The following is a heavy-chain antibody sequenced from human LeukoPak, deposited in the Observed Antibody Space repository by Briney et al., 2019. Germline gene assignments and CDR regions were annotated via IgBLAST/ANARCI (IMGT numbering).Heavy chain of an antibody. D-gene: IGHD6-19*01. CDR3: ARDPKPGYSSGWWGGYYFDY. Sequence: GASVKVSCKASGYTFTSYYMHWVRQAPGQGLEWMGIINPSGGSTSYAQKFQGRVTMTRDMSTSTVYMELSSLRSEDTAVYYCARDPKPGYSSGWWGGYYFDYWGQGTLVTVSS. J-gene: IGHJ4*02. CDR2: INPSGGST. CDR1: GYTFTSYY. V-gene: IGHV1-46*01.